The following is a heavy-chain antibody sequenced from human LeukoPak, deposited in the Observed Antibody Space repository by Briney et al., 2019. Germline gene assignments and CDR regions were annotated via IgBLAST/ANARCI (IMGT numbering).Heavy chain of an antibody. CDR3: ASLTGAFDI. CDR2: IYHSGST. V-gene: IGHV4-38-2*01. Sequence: SETLSLTCAVSGYSISSGYYWGWIRQPPGKGLEWIGSIYHSGSTYYNPSLKSRVTISVDTSKNQFSLKLSSVTAADTAVYYCASLTGAFDIWGQGTMVTVSS. D-gene: IGHD1-14*01. J-gene: IGHJ3*02. CDR1: GYSISSGYY.